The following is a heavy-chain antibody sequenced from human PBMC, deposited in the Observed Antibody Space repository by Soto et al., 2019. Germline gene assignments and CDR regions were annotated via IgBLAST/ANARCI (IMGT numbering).Heavy chain of an antibody. J-gene: IGHJ4*02. D-gene: IGHD2-21*01. CDR1: GGTFSNYT. CDR3: ARGRAGGGDRHPPGY. V-gene: IGHV1-69*02. Sequence: QVQLVQSGAEVKKPGSSVKVSCKASGGTFSNYTISWVRQAPGQGLEWMGRIIPILGIANYAQKFQGRVTITADKSTSTAYMELSSLRSEDTAVYYGARGRAGGGDRHPPGYWGQGTLVTVSS. CDR2: IIPILGIA.